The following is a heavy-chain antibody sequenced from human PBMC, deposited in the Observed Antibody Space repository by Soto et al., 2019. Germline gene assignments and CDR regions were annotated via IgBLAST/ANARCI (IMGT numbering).Heavy chain of an antibody. CDR3: AKVTTLSGYSYGYDY. Sequence: QVQLVESGGGVVQPGRSLRLSCAASGFTFSSYAMHWVRQAPGKGLEWVAVISYDGSNKYYADSVKGRFTISRDNSKNTLYLQMNSLRAEDTAVYYCAKVTTLSGYSYGYDYWGQGTLVTVSS. CDR2: ISYDGSNK. CDR1: GFTFSSYA. D-gene: IGHD5-18*01. J-gene: IGHJ4*02. V-gene: IGHV3-30*04.